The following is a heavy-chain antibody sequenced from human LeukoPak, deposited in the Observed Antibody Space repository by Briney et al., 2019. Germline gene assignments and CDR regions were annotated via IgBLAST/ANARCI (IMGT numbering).Heavy chain of an antibody. D-gene: IGHD3-22*01. CDR2: IYYSGST. CDR3: ATRNYYDSSGYNY. Sequence: SETLSPTCTVSGGSISSYYWSWIRQPPGKGLEWIGYIYYSGSTNYNPSLKSRVTISVDTSKNQFSLKLSSVNAADTAVYYCATRNYYDSSGYNYWGQGTLVTVSS. CDR1: GGSISSYY. J-gene: IGHJ4*02. V-gene: IGHV4-59*01.